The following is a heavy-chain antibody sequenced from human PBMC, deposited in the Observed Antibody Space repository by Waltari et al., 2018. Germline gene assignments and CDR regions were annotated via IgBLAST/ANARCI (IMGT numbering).Heavy chain of an antibody. CDR2: MNPNSGNT. V-gene: IGHV1-8*03. CDR1: GYTFTSYD. Sequence: QVQLVQSGAEVKKPGASVKVSCKASGYTFTSYDLNWVRQATGQGLEWMGWMNPNSGNTGYEQKFQGRVTITRNTSISTAYMELSSLRSEDTAVYCCARVVNYGDYPDYWGQGTLVTVSS. D-gene: IGHD4-17*01. J-gene: IGHJ4*02. CDR3: ARVVNYGDYPDY.